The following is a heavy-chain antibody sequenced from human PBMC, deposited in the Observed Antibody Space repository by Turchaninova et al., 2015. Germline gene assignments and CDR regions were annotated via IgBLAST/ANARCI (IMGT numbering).Heavy chain of an antibody. CDR3: ARGGGYRRYFDL. J-gene: IGHJ2*01. D-gene: IGHD5-18*01. V-gene: IGHV4-34*01. Sequence: QEQLQQWGAGLLKPSETLSLTCAVYGGSFSGYYWSWIRQPPGKGLEWIGEIKQSGNTNYNPSRKSRVTISVDTSKNQFSLKLSSVTAADTAVYYCARGGGYRRYFDLWGRGTLVTVSS. CDR1: GGSFSGYY. CDR2: IKQSGNT.